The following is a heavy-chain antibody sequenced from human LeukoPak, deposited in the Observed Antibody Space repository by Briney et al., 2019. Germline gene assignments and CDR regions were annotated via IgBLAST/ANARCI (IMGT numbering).Heavy chain of an antibody. V-gene: IGHV3-13*01. CDR1: GFTFGSYD. CDR3: ARGSDGIIDY. CDR2: IGTAGDT. J-gene: IGHJ4*02. Sequence: PGGSLRLSCAASGFTFGSYDMHWVRQATGKGLEWVSAIGTAGDTYYPGSVKCRYTITRENAKNTMYLQMNSLRAGDTAVYYCARGSDGIIDYWGQGTLVTVSS. D-gene: IGHD1-14*01.